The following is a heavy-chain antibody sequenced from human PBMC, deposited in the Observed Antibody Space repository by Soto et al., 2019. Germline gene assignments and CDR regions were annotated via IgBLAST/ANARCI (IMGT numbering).Heavy chain of an antibody. CDR2: VYYSGNT. V-gene: IGHV4-59*01. CDR1: GGSISPYY. CDR3: ARKGAAASYAHYYMDV. D-gene: IGHD6-13*01. Sequence: PSETRSLTCTVSGGSISPYYWSWIRQPPGKGLEWIGYVYYSGNTNYNPSLESRVTISVDTSRNRFSLNLTPATAADTAVYYCARKGAAASYAHYYMDVWGRGTAVTVSS. J-gene: IGHJ6*03.